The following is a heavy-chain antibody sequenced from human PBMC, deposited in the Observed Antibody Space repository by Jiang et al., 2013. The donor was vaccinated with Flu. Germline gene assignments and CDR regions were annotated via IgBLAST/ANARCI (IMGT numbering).Heavy chain of an antibody. CDR3: AKGRIYYDSSGYYYGYYFDY. Sequence: VQLVESGGGLVQPGGFLRLSCAASGFTFSSYAMSWVRQAPGKGLEWVSAISGSGGSTYYADSVKGRFTISRDNSKNTLYLQMNSLRAEDTAVYYCAKGRIYYDSSGYYYGYYFDYWGQGTLVTVSS. J-gene: IGHJ4*02. V-gene: IGHV3-23*04. CDR2: ISGSGGST. D-gene: IGHD3-22*01. CDR1: GFTFSSYA.